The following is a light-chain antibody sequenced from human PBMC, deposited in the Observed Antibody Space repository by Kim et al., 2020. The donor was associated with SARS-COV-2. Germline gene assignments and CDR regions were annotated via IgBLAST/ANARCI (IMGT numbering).Light chain of an antibody. V-gene: IGKV1-5*03. CDR2: KAS. CDR1: QSISPW. J-gene: IGKJ1*01. CDR3: QQYKTYRT. Sequence: SASIGDRVTITCRVSQSISPWLAWFQQKPGKAPKLLIYKASTLQSGVPSRFRGSESGTEFTLTITSLQPDDFATYYCQQYKTYRTFGQGTKVDIK.